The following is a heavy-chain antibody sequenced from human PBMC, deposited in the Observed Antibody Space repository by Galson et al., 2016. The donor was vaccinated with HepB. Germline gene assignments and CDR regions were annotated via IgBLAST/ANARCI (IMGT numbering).Heavy chain of an antibody. J-gene: IGHJ4*02. CDR1: GFTFSNYG. CDR3: ARAHYGVLPLDY. D-gene: IGHD4-17*01. CDR2: IYSDGSKI. V-gene: IGHV3-33*01. Sequence: SLRLSCAASGFTFSNYGFHWARHTPAKGLEWVAFIYSDGSKIYYGNSVKGRFTISRDNSKHTVYLGMNSLRAEDTAVYYCARAHYGVLPLDYWGQGTLVTVSA.